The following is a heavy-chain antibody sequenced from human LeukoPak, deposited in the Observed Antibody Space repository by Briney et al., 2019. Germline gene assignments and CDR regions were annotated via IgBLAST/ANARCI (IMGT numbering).Heavy chain of an antibody. D-gene: IGHD3-16*01. CDR1: GFTFSSYW. CDR2: IYLDGRTT. J-gene: IGHJ4*02. Sequence: PGGSLRLSCAASGFTFSSYWMHWVRQPPGKGLVWVSRIYLDGRTTNYADSVRGRFTISRDNAKNTPYLERNGLRAVDTAVYYCARGGSPSDYWGQGTLVTVS. CDR3: ARGGSPSDY. V-gene: IGHV3-74*01.